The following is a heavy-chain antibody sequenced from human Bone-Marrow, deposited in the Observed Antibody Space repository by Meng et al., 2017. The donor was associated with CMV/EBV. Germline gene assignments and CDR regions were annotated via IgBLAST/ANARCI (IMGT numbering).Heavy chain of an antibody. J-gene: IGHJ4*02. CDR3: TTVLSSYGLYFDY. CDR2: IKSKTDGGTT. V-gene: IGHV3-15*01. Sequence: GESLKISCAASGFTFSNAWMSWVRQAPGKGLEWVGRIKSKTDGGTTDYAAPVKGRFTISRDDSKNTLYLQMNSLKTEDTAVYYCTTVLSSYGLYFDYWGQGTLVTVPS. CDR1: GFTFSNAW. D-gene: IGHD5-18*01.